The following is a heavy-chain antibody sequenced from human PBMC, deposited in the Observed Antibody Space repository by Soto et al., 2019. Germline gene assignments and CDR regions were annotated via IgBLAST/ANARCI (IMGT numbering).Heavy chain of an antibody. CDR3: ASGKGYYCTNGVCSLDY. Sequence: GGSLRLSCAASGFTFSSYWMSWVRQAPGKGLEWVANIKQDGSEKYYVDSMKGRFTISRDNAKNSLYLQMNSLRAEDTAVYYCASGKGYYCTNGVCSLDYWGQGTLVTVSS. CDR1: GFTFSSYW. J-gene: IGHJ4*02. V-gene: IGHV3-7*03. CDR2: IKQDGSEK. D-gene: IGHD2-8*01.